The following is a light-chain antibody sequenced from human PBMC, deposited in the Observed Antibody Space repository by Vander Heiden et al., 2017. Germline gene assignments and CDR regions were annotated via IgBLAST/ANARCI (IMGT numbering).Light chain of an antibody. V-gene: IGLV2-8*01. CDR2: EVS. J-gene: IGLJ2*01. CDR1: SSDVGAYNY. Sequence: SALPPPPSASGSPGQSVTISCTGTSSDVGAYNYVSWYQQHPGKAPKLMIYEVSPRPSGVPDRFSGSKSGNTASLTVSGLQAEDEADYYCSSYAGSNNLVFGGGTKLTGL. CDR3: SSYAGSNNLV.